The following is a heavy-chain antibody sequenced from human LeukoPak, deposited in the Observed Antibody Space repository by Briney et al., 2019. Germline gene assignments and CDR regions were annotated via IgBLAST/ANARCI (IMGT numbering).Heavy chain of an antibody. Sequence: SETLSLTCTVSGGSISSGSYYWSWIRQPAGKGLEWIGRIYTSGSTNYNPSLKSRVTISVDTSKNQFSLKLSSVTAADTAVYYCARCIVGADGAVDIRGQGTMVTVSS. V-gene: IGHV4-61*02. J-gene: IGHJ3*02. CDR1: GGSISSGSYY. D-gene: IGHD1-26*01. CDR2: IYTSGST. CDR3: ARCIVGADGAVDI.